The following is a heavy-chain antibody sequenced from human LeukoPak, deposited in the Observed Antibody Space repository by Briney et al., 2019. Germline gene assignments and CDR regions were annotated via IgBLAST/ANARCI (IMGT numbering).Heavy chain of an antibody. CDR3: AAETLGIGFDF. D-gene: IGHD1-26*01. Sequence: SETLSLTCTVSGYSISSGGYYWSWIRQPAGKGLEWIGRIYASGSTNYNPSLASRVTISLDTFKNQFSLKLSSVTAADTAVYYCAAETLGIGFDFWGQGPLVTVSS. CDR1: GYSISSGGYY. V-gene: IGHV4-61*02. CDR2: IYASGST. J-gene: IGHJ4*02.